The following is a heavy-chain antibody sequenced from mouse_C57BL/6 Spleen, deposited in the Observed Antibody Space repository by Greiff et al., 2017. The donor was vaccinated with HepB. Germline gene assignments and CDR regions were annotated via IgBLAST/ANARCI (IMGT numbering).Heavy chain of an antibody. J-gene: IGHJ3*01. V-gene: IGHV1-9*01. CDR1: GYTFTGYW. CDR2: ILPGSGST. CDR3: ASCYYGSSDTWFAY. D-gene: IGHD1-1*01. Sequence: QVQLKESGAELMKPGASVKLSCKATGYTFTGYWIEWVKQRPGHGLEWIGEILPGSGSTNYNEKFKGKATFPADTSSNTAYMQLSSLTTEDSAIYDCASCYYGSSDTWFAYWGQGTLVTVSA.